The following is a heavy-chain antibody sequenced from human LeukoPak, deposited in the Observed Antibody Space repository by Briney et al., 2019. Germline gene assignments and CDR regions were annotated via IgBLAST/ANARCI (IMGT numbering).Heavy chain of an antibody. CDR3: VRDLSYCSGGRCYTYYGMDV. Sequence: PGGSLRLSCAASGFTFSSYAMHWVRQAPGKGLEWVAVISYDGNNKYYADSVKGRFTISRDNSKNTLYLQMNSLIPEDTAVYYCVRDLSYCSGGRCYTYYGMDVWGQGTTVTVSS. V-gene: IGHV3-30*04. J-gene: IGHJ6*02. D-gene: IGHD2-15*01. CDR2: ISYDGNNK. CDR1: GFTFSSYA.